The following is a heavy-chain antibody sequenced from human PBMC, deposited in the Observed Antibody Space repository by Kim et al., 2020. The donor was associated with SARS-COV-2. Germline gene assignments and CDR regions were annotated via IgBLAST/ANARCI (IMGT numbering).Heavy chain of an antibody. D-gene: IGHD6-13*01. V-gene: IGHV3-23*01. CDR3: AKDPGAAAGIVYNWFDP. Sequence: GGSLRLSCAASGFTFSSYAMSWVRQAPGKGLEWVSAISGSGGSTYYADSVKGRFTISRDNSKNTLYLQMNSLRAEDTAVYYCAKDPGAAAGIVYNWFDPWGEGTLVTVSS. CDR1: GFTFSSYA. J-gene: IGHJ5*02. CDR2: ISGSGGST.